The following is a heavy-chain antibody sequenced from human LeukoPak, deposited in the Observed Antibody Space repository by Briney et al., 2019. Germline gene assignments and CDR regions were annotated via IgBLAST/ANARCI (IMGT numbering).Heavy chain of an antibody. V-gene: IGHV4-39*01. Sequence: SETPSLTCTVSGGSISSSSYYWGWIRQPPGKGLEWIGSIYYSGSTYYNPSLKSRVTISVDTSKNQFSLKLSSVTAADTAVYYCARQTAETYCSGGSCIFDPWGQGTLVTVSS. J-gene: IGHJ5*02. CDR1: GGSISSSSYY. CDR2: IYYSGST. D-gene: IGHD2-15*01. CDR3: ARQTAETYCSGGSCIFDP.